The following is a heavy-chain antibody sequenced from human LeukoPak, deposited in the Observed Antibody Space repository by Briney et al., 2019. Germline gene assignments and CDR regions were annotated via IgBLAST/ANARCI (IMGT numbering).Heavy chain of an antibody. D-gene: IGHD5-12*01. V-gene: IGHV4-59*08. J-gene: IGHJ4*02. CDR3: ARKYSGSPYYFDY. CDR2: IYHSGST. CDR1: GGSISSYY. Sequence: SETLSLTCTVSGGSISSYYWSWIRQPPGKGLERIGYIYHSGSTNYNPSLKSRVTISVDTSKNQFSLKLSSVTAADTAVYYCARKYSGSPYYFDYWGQGTLVTVSS.